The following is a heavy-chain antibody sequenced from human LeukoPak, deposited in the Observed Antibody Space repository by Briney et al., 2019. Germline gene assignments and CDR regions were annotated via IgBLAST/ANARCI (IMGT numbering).Heavy chain of an antibody. CDR1: GGTFSSYA. CDR2: IIPTFGIA. J-gene: IGHJ5*02. CDR3: ARNSIVGATLRVSNWFDP. D-gene: IGHD1-26*01. V-gene: IGHV1-69*04. Sequence: SVKVSCKASGGTFSSYAISWVRQAPGQGLEWMGRIIPTFGIANYAQKFQGRVTITADKSTSTAYMELSSLRSEDTAVYYCARNSIVGATLRVSNWFDPWGQGTLVTVSS.